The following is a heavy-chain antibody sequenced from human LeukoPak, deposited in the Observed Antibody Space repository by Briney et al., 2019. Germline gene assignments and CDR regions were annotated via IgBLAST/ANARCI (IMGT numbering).Heavy chain of an antibody. CDR1: GGSISSYY. J-gene: IGHJ5*02. CDR2: IYYSGST. V-gene: IGHV4-59*01. CDR3: ATSDYGDYSRSDFDP. D-gene: IGHD4-17*01. Sequence: SETLSLTCTVSGGSISSYYWSWIRQPPGKGLEWIGNIYYSGSTNYNPSLKSRVTISVDTSKNQFSLMLSSVTAADTAVYYCATSDYGDYSRSDFDPWGQGTLVTVSS.